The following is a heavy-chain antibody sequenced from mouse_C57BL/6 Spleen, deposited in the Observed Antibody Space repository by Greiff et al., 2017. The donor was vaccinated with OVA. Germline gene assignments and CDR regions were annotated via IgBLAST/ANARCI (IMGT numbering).Heavy chain of an antibody. J-gene: IGHJ2*01. V-gene: IGHV1-81*01. D-gene: IGHD2-4*01. CDR3: ARKEIYYDYDEYYFDY. CDR2: IYPRSGNT. Sequence: VQLQQSGAELARPGASVKLSCKASGYTFTSYGISWVKQRTGQGLEWIGEIYPRSGNTYYNEKFKGKATLTADKSSSTAYMELRSLTSEDSAVYFCARKEIYYDYDEYYFDYWGQGTTLTVSS. CDR1: GYTFTSYG.